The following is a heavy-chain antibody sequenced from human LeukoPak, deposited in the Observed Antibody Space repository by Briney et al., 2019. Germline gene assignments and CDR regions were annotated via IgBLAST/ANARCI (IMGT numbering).Heavy chain of an antibody. Sequence: ASVKVSCKASGYTFTSYGISWVRQAPGQGLEWMGWISAYNGNTNYAQKLQGRVTMTTDTSTSTAYMELRSLRSDDAAVYYCARVPGPTEGSWFDPWGQGTLVTVSS. CDR2: ISAYNGNT. D-gene: IGHD3-10*01. CDR3: ARVPGPTEGSWFDP. V-gene: IGHV1-18*01. J-gene: IGHJ5*02. CDR1: GYTFTSYG.